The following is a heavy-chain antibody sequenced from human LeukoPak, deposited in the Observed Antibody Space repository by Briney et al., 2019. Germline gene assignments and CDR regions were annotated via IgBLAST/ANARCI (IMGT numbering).Heavy chain of an antibody. CDR2: INPNSGGT. CDR3: AKAPASYSSWFDP. CDR1: GYTFTGYY. J-gene: IGHJ5*02. Sequence: ASVKVSCKASGYTFTGYYMHWVRQAPGQGLEWMGWINPNSGGTNYAQKLQGWVTMTRDTSISTAYMELSRLRSDDTAVYYCAKAPASYSSWFDPWGQGTLVTVSS. D-gene: IGHD6-19*01. V-gene: IGHV1-2*04.